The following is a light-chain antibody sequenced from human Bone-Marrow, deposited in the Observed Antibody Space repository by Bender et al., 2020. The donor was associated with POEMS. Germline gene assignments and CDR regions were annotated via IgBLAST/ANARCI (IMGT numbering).Light chain of an antibody. J-gene: IGLJ1*01. Sequence: YQQHPGKVPKLLIYDVSSRPSGVSYRFSGSKSGNTASLTISGLQAEDEADYYCQSFDYSLNGHVFGTGTEVTVL. CDR2: DVS. V-gene: IGLV2-14*03. CDR3: QSFDYSLNGHV.